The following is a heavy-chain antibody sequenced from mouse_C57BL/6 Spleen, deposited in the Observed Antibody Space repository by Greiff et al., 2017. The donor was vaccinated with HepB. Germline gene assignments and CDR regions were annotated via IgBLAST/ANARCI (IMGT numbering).Heavy chain of an antibody. J-gene: IGHJ2*01. CDR2: IDPSDSYT. CDR1: GYTFTSYW. Sequence: VQLQQPGAELVKPGASVKLSCKASGYTFTSYWMQWVKQRPGQGLEWIGEIDPSDSYTNYNQKFKGKATLTVDTSSSTAYMQLSSLTSEDSAVYYCARDGYGNDYWGQGTTLTVSS. D-gene: IGHD2-1*01. CDR3: ARDGYGNDY. V-gene: IGHV1-50*01.